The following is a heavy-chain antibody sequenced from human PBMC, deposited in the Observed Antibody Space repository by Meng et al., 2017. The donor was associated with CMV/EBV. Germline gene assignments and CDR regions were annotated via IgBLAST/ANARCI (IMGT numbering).Heavy chain of an antibody. D-gene: IGHD6-13*01. CDR1: GFTFDDYA. V-gene: IGHV3-43D*03. J-gene: IGHJ4*02. CDR2: ISWDGGST. Sequence: GESLKISCAASGFTFDDYAMHWVRQAPGKGLEWVSLISWDGGSTYYADSVKGRFTISRDNSKNSLYLQMNSLRAEDTALYYCATQQLVPRDYWGQGTLVTVSS. CDR3: ATQQLVPRDY.